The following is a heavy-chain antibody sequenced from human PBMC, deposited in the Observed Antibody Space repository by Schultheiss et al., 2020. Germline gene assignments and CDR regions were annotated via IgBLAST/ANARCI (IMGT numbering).Heavy chain of an antibody. V-gene: IGHV3-21*01. Sequence: GGSLRLSCAASGFTFDYYAMHWVRQAPGKGLEWVSSISSSSSYIYYADSVKGRFTISRDNAKNSLYLQMNSLRAGDTAVYYCARSYHIAAADAGSRRFDYWGQGTLVTVSS. CDR3: ARSYHIAAADAGSRRFDY. CDR2: ISSSSSYI. J-gene: IGHJ4*02. CDR1: GFTFDYYA. D-gene: IGHD6-13*01.